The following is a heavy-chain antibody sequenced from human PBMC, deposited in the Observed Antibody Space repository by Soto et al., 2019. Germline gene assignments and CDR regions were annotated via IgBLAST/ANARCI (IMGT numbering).Heavy chain of an antibody. Sequence: QVQLVQSGADVKKPGASVKVSCKASGFTLTTSYIHWVRQAPGQGLEWLGMINPGGGRTTYAQDFQGRLTMTADTPARTVYMDLSGLTSDDTAVYYCVRDRDYYKLGAPYFDSWGQGTLVTVSS. V-gene: IGHV1-46*01. CDR1: GFTLTTSY. CDR3: VRDRDYYKLGAPYFDS. J-gene: IGHJ4*02. CDR2: INPGGGRT. D-gene: IGHD3-22*01.